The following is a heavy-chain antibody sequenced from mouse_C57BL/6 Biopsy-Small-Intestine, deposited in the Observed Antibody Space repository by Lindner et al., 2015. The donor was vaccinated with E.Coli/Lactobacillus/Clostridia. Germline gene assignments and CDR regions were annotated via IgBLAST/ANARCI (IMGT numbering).Heavy chain of an antibody. V-gene: IGHV1-7*01. CDR3: ARVYDDYYGLYYYAMDY. CDR1: GYTFTSYW. D-gene: IGHD2-3*01. CDR2: INPSSGYT. Sequence: VQLQESGAELAKPGASVTMSCKASGYTFTSYWMHWIKQRPGQGLEWIGYINPSSGYTEYIQKFKDKASLTADKSSSTAYMQLSSLTSEDSAVYYCARVYDDYYGLYYYAMDYWGQGTSVTVSS. J-gene: IGHJ4*01.